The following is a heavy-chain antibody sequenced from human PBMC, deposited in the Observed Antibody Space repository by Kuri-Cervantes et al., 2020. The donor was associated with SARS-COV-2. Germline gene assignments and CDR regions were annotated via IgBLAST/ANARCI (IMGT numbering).Heavy chain of an antibody. CDR2: INPSGGST. CDR3: ARGGYFDWLANLYYYYMDV. V-gene: IGHV1-46*01. D-gene: IGHD3-9*01. J-gene: IGHJ6*03. Sequence: ASVKVSCKASGYTFTSYYMHWVRQAPGQGLEWMGIINPSGGSTNYAQKLQGRVTMTTDTSTSTAYMELRSLRSDDTAVYYCARGGYFDWLANLYYYYMDVWGKGTTVTVSS. CDR1: GYTFTSYY.